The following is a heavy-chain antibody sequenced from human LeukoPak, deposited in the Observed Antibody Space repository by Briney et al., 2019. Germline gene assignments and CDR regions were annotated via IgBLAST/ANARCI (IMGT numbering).Heavy chain of an antibody. D-gene: IGHD3-22*01. CDR3: ARHLTPPMTDELDAFDI. CDR1: GGSISSGDYY. Sequence: PSQTLSLTCTVSGGSISSGDYYWSWIRQPPGVGLKGFVYIYYSGSTYYNPSLKSRVTISVDTSKNQFSLKLSSVTAADTAVYYCARHLTPPMTDELDAFDIWGKGTMVTVSS. CDR2: IYYSGST. V-gene: IGHV4-30-4*08. J-gene: IGHJ3*02.